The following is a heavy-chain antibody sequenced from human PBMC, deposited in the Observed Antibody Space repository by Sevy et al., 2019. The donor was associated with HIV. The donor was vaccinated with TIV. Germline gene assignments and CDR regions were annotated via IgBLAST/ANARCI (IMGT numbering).Heavy chain of an antibody. D-gene: IGHD2-2*01. CDR3: ARGGYCSSTSFYSVDY. CDR2: IWYDGSNK. J-gene: IGHJ4*02. Sequence: GGSLRLSCVASGFTFSSYGMHWVRQAPGKGLEWVAVIWYDGSNKYYADSVKGRFTISRDNSKNTLYLQMNSLRAEDTAVYYCARGGYCSSTSFYSVDYWGQGTLVTVSS. CDR1: GFTFSSYG. V-gene: IGHV3-33*01.